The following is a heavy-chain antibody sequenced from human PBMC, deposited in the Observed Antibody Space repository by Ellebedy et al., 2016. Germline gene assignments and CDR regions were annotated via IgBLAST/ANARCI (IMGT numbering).Heavy chain of an antibody. D-gene: IGHD1-26*01. J-gene: IGHJ4*02. CDR2: ISHSGDT. CDR3: ANEVGVTYVTLDY. Sequence: SETLSLTCAVSGHSISGGHYWAWIRPPPGKGLEWLATISHSGDTYYNPSLKSRVTISMDTSKNEFSLNLRSVTASDTAVYYCANEVGVTYVTLDYWGQGTLVTVSS. CDR1: GHSISGGHY. V-gene: IGHV4-38-2*01.